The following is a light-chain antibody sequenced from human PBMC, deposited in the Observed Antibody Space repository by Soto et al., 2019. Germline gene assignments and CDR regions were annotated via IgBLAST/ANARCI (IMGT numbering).Light chain of an antibody. J-gene: IGKJ1*01. V-gene: IGKV1-5*01. Sequence: DIQMTHSPSTLSASVGDRVTITCRSSQSISSWLAWYQQKPGKAPKLLIYDASSLESGVPSRFSGSGSGTEFTLTISSLQPDDFATYYCQQYNSYSCTLGQGTKVDIK. CDR1: QSISSW. CDR3: QQYNSYSCT. CDR2: DAS.